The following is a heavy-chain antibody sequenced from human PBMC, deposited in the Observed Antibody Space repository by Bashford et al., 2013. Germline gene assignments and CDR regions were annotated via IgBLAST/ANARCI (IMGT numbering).Heavy chain of an antibody. J-gene: IGHJ4*02. CDR1: GGSFSGYY. CDR2: INHSGST. D-gene: IGHD6-13*01. V-gene: IGHV4-34*01. CDR3: AREGDSSSWFFYY. Sequence: SSETLSLTCAVYGGSFSGYYWSWIRQPPGKGLEWIGEINHSGSTNYNPSLKSRVTISVDTSKNQFSLYLQMNGLRDEDTAVYYCAREGDSSSWFFYYWGQGTLVTVSS.